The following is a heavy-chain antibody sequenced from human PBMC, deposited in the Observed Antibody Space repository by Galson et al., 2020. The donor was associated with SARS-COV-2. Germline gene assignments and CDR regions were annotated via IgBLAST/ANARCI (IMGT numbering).Heavy chain of an antibody. D-gene: IGHD6-19*01. CDR2: IKGDGSER. V-gene: IGHV3-7*01. J-gene: IGHJ4*02. CDR3: TREGWQGGY. Sequence: GGSLSLSCAVSGFSFKDYWMSWVRQAPGKGLEWVANIKGDGSERNYVDSVKGRFSISRDNAVDSVYLQMNSLKVEDTAVYYCTREGWQGGYWGQGTRVTVSS. CDR1: GFSFKDYW.